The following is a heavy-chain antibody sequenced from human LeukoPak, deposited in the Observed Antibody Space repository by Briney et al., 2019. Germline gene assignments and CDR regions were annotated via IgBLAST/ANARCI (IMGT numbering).Heavy chain of an antibody. CDR1: GASISSFY. J-gene: IGHJ5*02. V-gene: IGHV4-59*01. Sequence: SETLSLTCTISGASISSFYWSWIRQPPGKGLEWIGGINYSGSTNYNPSLKSRVTISIDTSKNQVSLKLRSEIAADTDVYYCARDPIHRDDYNAPWGQGALVSVSS. CDR2: INYSGST. CDR3: ARDPIHRDDYNAP. D-gene: IGHD5-24*01.